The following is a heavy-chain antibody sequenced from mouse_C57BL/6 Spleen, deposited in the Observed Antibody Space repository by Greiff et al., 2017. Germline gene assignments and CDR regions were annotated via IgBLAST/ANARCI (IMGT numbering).Heavy chain of an antibody. J-gene: IGHJ4*01. D-gene: IGHD1-1*02. CDR3: ARTMGYAMDY. Sequence: QVQLQQPGAELVKPGASVKLSCKASGYTFTSYWMQWVKQRPGQGLEWIGEIDPSDSYTNYNQKFKGKATLTADKSSSTAYMQLNSLTSEDSAVYFCARTMGYAMDYWGQGTSVTVSS. V-gene: IGHV1-50*01. CDR1: GYTFTSYW. CDR2: IDPSDSYT.